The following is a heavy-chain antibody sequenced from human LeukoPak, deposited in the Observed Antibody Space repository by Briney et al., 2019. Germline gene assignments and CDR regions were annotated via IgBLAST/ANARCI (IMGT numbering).Heavy chain of an antibody. CDR1: GLSFSDFSDYY. CDR2: ISAISTTI. CDR3: ARRTRKRDDYFDY. Sequence: PGGSLGLSCEASGLSFSDFSDYYMSWIRQAPGKGLEWVSYISAISTTINYADSVKGRFTISRDNAKNSLYLQMNSLRAEDTAVYYCARRTRKRDDYFDYWGQGTLVTVSS. J-gene: IGHJ4*02. V-gene: IGHV3-11*04.